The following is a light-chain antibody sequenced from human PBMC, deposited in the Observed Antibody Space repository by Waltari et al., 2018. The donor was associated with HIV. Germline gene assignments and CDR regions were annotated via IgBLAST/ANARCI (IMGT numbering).Light chain of an antibody. J-gene: IGLJ3*02. Sequence: QSVLTQPPSVSAAPGQKVTISCSGSSPTIGNNYVSWYQQFPGAAPKPRIYDSSKRPSGIPDRFSGSKSGTSATLGITGLKTGDEADYYCGTWDSSLSVWVFGGGTKLTVL. CDR1: SPTIGNNY. CDR2: DSS. CDR3: GTWDSSLSVWV. V-gene: IGLV1-51*01.